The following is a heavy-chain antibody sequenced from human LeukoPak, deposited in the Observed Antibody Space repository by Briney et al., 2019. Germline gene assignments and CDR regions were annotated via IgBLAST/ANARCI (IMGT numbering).Heavy chain of an antibody. V-gene: IGHV2-5*01. CDR2: IYWNDDK. J-gene: IGHJ4*02. CDR3: AHRPASIAAASFDY. D-gene: IGHD6-13*01. Sequence: SGTTLVNPTQTLTLTCTFTGFDLSISEVGVGWIRQPPGKALEWLAIIYWNDDKRYSPSLKSSLTITKDTSKNQVVLTMTSMDSVDTATYYCAHRPASIAAASFDYWGQGTLVTLSS. CDR1: GFDLSISEVG.